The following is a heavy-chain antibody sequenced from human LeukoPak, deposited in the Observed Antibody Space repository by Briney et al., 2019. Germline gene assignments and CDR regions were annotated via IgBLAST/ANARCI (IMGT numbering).Heavy chain of an antibody. V-gene: IGHV4-39*01. D-gene: IGHD3-3*01. CDR1: GGSISSSSYY. CDR3: ARVHYDFWSGYPYYFDY. Sequence: PSETLSLTCTVSGGSISSSSYYWGWIRQPPGKGLEWVGCIDYSGSTYYNPSLKSRVTISVDTSKNQFSLKLSCVTAADTAVYYCARVHYDFWSGYPYYFDYWGQGTLVTVSS. J-gene: IGHJ4*02. CDR2: IDYSGST.